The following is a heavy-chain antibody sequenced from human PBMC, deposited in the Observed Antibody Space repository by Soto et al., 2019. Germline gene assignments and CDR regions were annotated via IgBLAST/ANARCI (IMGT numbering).Heavy chain of an antibody. D-gene: IGHD6-13*01. CDR3: ARGVWVSSWYVDYNY. J-gene: IGHJ4*02. CDR2: MNPNSGNT. V-gene: IGHV1-8*01. CDR1: GYTFTSYD. Sequence: QVQLVQSGAEVKKPGASVKVSCKASGYTFTSYDSNWVRQATGQGLKGMGWMNPNSGNTGYAQKFQGRVTMTRNTSISTAYMELSSLRSEDMAVYYCARGVWVSSWYVDYNYWGQGTLITVSS.